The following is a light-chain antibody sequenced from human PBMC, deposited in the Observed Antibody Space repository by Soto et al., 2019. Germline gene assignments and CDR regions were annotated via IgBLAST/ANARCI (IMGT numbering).Light chain of an antibody. CDR2: EGS. CDR3: CSYAGSSTHVV. Sequence: QSALTQPASVSGSPGQSITISCIGTSSVVGSYNLVSWYQQHPGKAPKLMIYEGSKRPSGVSNRFSGSKSGNTASLTISGLQAEDEADYYCCSYAGSSTHVVFGGGTKVTVL. CDR1: SSVVGSYNL. V-gene: IGLV2-23*01. J-gene: IGLJ2*01.